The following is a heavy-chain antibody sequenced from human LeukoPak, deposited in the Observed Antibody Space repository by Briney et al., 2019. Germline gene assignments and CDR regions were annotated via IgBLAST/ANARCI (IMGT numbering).Heavy chain of an antibody. CDR1: GFTFRRSA. D-gene: IGHD2-15*01. CDR3: AKDLETKYCIDY. CDR2: ISYDGGTK. J-gene: IGHJ4*02. Sequence: LRLSCVTSGFTFRRSAMHWVRQAPGRGLEWIAFISYDGGTKYYADSVKGRFTISRDNFKNTLSLQMDSLRAEDTAVYYCAKDLETKYCIDYWGQETLATVSS. V-gene: IGHV3-30*18.